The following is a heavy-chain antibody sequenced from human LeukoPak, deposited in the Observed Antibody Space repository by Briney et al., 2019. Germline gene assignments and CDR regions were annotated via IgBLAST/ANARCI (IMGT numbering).Heavy chain of an antibody. CDR2: IYYSGNT. V-gene: IGHV4-59*12. D-gene: IGHD2-21*02. Sequence: PSETLSLTCTVSSGSITNYYWSWIRQPPGKGLEWIGFIYYSGNTNYNPSLKSRVTISVDTSKNQFSLKLSSVTAADTAVYYCARERVWRYCGGDSCGWFDPWGQGTLITVSS. CDR3: ARERVWRYCGGDSCGWFDP. CDR1: SGSITNYY. J-gene: IGHJ5*02.